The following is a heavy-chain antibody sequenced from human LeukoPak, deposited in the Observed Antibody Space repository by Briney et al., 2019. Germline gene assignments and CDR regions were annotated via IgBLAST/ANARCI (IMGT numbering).Heavy chain of an antibody. J-gene: IGHJ4*02. CDR3: AKWGSGSYYRSTPPGL. CDR1: GFTFSSYS. CDR2: ICGSGGSK. Sequence: PGGSLRLSCAASGFTFSSYSMSWVRQAPGKGLEWVSAICGSGGSKYYADSVKARFTISRDNSKNKLYLQMNSLRAEDTAVYYCAKWGSGSYYRSTPPGLWGQGTLVTVSS. V-gene: IGHV3-23*01. D-gene: IGHD3-10*01.